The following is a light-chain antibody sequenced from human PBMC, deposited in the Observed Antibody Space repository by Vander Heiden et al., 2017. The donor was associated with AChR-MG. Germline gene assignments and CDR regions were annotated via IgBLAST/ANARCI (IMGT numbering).Light chain of an antibody. Sequence: NFMLTQPHSVSESPGKTVTISCTGSSGSIASKYVQWYQQRPGSAPTTVIYEDNQRPSGVPDRFSGSVDSSSNSASLTISGLQTEDEADYYCQSSDSSNHVVFGGGTKLTGL. V-gene: IGLV6-57*02. J-gene: IGLJ2*01. CDR1: SGSIASKY. CDR2: EDN. CDR3: QSSDSSNHVV.